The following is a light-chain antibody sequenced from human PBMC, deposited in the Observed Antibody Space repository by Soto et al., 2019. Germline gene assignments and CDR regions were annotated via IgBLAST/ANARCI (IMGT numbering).Light chain of an antibody. Sequence: DIQLTQSPSFLSASVGDRVTIACRASQGISRFLDWYQQKPGKAPKVLIYAASTLQSGVPSRFSGSGSGTEFTLTISSLQPEDYATYYCQQHNSFPRSFGQGTKLEIK. CDR3: QQHNSFPRS. CDR1: QGISRF. V-gene: IGKV1-9*01. J-gene: IGKJ2*01. CDR2: AAS.